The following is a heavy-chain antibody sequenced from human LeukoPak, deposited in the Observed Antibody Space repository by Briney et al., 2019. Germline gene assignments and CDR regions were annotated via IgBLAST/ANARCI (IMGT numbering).Heavy chain of an antibody. J-gene: IGHJ6*03. V-gene: IGHV3-21*01. CDR3: AKGRGWEASYYYYYMDV. Sequence: GGSLRLSCVASGFTFSSFSVTWVRQAPGKGLEWVSSISSSSSYIYYADSVKGRFTISRDNSKNTLYLQMNSLRAEDTAVYYCAKGRGWEASYYYYYMDVWGKGTTVTISS. D-gene: IGHD1-26*01. CDR1: GFTFSSFS. CDR2: ISSSSSYI.